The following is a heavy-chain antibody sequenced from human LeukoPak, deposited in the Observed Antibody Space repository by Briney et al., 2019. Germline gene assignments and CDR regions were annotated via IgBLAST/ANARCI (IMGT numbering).Heavy chain of an antibody. J-gene: IGHJ4*02. CDR3: ARDRGYSTFDY. Sequence: GGSLRLSCVASGFSFSSHWMSWVRQAPGKGLEWVANTNEDGSERNYVDSVEGRFTISRDNARNSLYLQMNSLRFEDTAVYYCARDRGYSTFDYWGQGTQVSVSS. V-gene: IGHV3-7*01. D-gene: IGHD3-22*01. CDR2: TNEDGSER. CDR1: GFSFSSHW.